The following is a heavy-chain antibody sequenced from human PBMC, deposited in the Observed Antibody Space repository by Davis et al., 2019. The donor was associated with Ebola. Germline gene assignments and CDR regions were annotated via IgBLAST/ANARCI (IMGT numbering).Heavy chain of an antibody. Sequence: ASVKVSCKASGYTFTNYYMHWVRQAPGQGLEWMGMINPNDGRTSYAQKFQGRVIVTRDRSTSTVYMELSSLTSEDTAVYYCARFDSSINSSRFWGQGTLVTVSS. J-gene: IGHJ4*02. V-gene: IGHV1-46*01. CDR2: INPNDGRT. CDR3: ARFDSSINSSRF. CDR1: GYTFTNYY. D-gene: IGHD6-13*01.